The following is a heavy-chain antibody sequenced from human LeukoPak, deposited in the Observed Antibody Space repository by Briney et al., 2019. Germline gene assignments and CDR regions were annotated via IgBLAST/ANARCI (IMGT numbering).Heavy chain of an antibody. J-gene: IGHJ4*02. CDR1: GGSISSSSYY. Sequence: SETLSLTFTVSGGSISSSSYYWGWIRQPPGKGLEWIGSIYYSGSTYYNPSLKSRVTISVGTSKNQFSLKLSSVTAADTAVYYCARVRTGYFDYWGQGTLVTVSS. CDR2: IYYSGST. D-gene: IGHD1-14*01. CDR3: ARVRTGYFDY. V-gene: IGHV4-39*07.